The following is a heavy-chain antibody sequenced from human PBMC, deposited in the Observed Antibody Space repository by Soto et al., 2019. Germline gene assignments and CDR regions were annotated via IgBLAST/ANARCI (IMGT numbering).Heavy chain of an antibody. CDR2: IWHDGINK. CDR1: GFNFGLYC. D-gene: IGHD1-1*01. V-gene: IGHV3-33*01. CDR3: LAIKGADDF. Sequence: GGSLRLSCATSGFNFGLYCMHWVRQAPCKGLEWVAVIWHDGINKYYEESVKGRFYISRENSKNMLYMEMTNLRVDDTGIYNCLAIKGADDFWGQRTPVTVCS. J-gene: IGHJ4*02.